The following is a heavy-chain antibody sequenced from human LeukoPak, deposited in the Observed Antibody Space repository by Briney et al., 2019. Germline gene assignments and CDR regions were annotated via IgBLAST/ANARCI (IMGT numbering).Heavy chain of an antibody. V-gene: IGHV1-69*13. CDR2: IIPIFGTA. J-gene: IGHJ4*02. CDR1: GGTFSSYA. CDR3: ARAYYYYDSSGHFDY. Sequence: SVKVSCKASGGTFSSYAISWVRQAPGQGLEWMGGIIPIFGTANYAQKFQGRVTITADESTSTAYMELSSLRSEDTAVYYCARAYYYYDSSGHFDYWGQETLVTVSS. D-gene: IGHD3-22*01.